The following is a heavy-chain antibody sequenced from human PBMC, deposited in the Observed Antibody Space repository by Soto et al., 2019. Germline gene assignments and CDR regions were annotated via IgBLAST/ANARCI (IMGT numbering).Heavy chain of an antibody. CDR2: ISYDGTKK. CDR1: GFSFNSYG. V-gene: IGHV3-30*18. CDR3: AKTGVSVVRGVPQGFDY. D-gene: IGHD3-10*01. Sequence: QMQLVESGGGVVQPGRSLRLSCVASGFSFNSYGMHWVRQAPGKGLEWVAFISYDGTKKFYGDSVKGRFTISRDNSKSTLYLQMNSLRPEDTAVYYCAKTGVSVVRGVPQGFDYWGQGTLVTVSS. J-gene: IGHJ4*02.